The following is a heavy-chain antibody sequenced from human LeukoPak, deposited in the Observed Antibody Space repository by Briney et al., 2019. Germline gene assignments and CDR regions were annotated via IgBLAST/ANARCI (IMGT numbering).Heavy chain of an antibody. Sequence: GGSLRLSCAASGFNFNAYWVNWVRQAPGKGLEWVANIKQDESEKNYVDSVKGRFTISRDNAKNLLYLQMNNLRAEDTAVYYCARRSGYYWDAFDIWGQGTMATVSS. CDR2: IKQDESEK. V-gene: IGHV3-7*01. CDR1: GFNFNAYW. CDR3: ARRSGYYWDAFDI. D-gene: IGHD3-22*01. J-gene: IGHJ3*02.